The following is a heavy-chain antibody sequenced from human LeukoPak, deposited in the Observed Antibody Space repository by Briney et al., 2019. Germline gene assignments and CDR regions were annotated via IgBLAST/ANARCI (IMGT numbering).Heavy chain of an antibody. V-gene: IGHV4-39*02. D-gene: IGHD1-26*01. CDR2: IDYSGIT. CDR3: TRDSGSWTVDY. J-gene: IGHJ4*02. CDR1: GGSISSSGYY. Sequence: SETLSLTCTVSGGSISSSGYYWGWIRQPPGQGLEWLGTIDYSGITYHNPSLKSRVTISIDTSKNHFSLKLNSVTAADTAVYYCTRDSGSWTVDYWGQGTLVTVSS.